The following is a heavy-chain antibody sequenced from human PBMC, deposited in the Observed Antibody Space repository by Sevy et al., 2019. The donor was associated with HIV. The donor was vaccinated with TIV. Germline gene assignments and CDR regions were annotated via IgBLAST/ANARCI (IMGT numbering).Heavy chain of an antibody. CDR2: TYYRSKWFN. J-gene: IGHJ6*02. V-gene: IGHV6-1*01. CDR3: ATVQRGYCYGYPNYYGMDV. CDR1: GDSVSSNSAA. D-gene: IGHD5-18*01. Sequence: SQTVSLTCAISGDSVSSNSAAWNWIRQSPSRGLEWLGRTYYRSKWFNDYAVSVKSRITINPDTSKNQFSLQLNSVTPEDTAVYYCATVQRGYCYGYPNYYGMDVWGQGTTVTVSS.